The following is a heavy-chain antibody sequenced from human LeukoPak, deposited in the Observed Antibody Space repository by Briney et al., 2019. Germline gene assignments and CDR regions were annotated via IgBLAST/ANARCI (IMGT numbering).Heavy chain of an antibody. J-gene: IGHJ4*02. Sequence: SETLSLTCTVSGGSISSSSYYWGWIRQPPGKGLEWIGSIYYSGSTYYNPSLKSRVTISADTSKNQFSLKLSSVTAADTAVYYCARHDYGDYVHDYWGQGTLVTVSS. CDR1: GGSISSSSYY. CDR3: ARHDYGDYVHDY. V-gene: IGHV4-39*07. CDR2: IYYSGST. D-gene: IGHD4-17*01.